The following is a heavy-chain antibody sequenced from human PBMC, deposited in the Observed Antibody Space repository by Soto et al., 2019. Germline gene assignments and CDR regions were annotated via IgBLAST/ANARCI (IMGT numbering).Heavy chain of an antibody. J-gene: IGHJ5*02. V-gene: IGHV4-31*03. CDR3: ARGTYYNWFDP. CDR2: IYYSGST. CDR1: GGSISSGGYY. D-gene: IGHD3-10*01. Sequence: QVQLQESGPGLVKPSPTLSLTCTVSGGSISSGGYYWSWIRQHPGKGLAWIGYIYYSGSTYYNPSLKGRVTIAVDTSKKQFSLKLSSVTAADTAVYYCARGTYYNWFDPWGQGTLVTVSS.